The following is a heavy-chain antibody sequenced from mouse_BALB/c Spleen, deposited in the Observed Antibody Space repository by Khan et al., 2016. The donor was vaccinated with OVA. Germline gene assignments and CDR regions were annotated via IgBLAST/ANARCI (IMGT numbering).Heavy chain of an antibody. CDR1: GYIFTSYW. CDR2: IYPGTNST. J-gene: IGHJ3*01. V-gene: IGHV1S132*01. CDR3: ARDGPDGAWFVY. D-gene: IGHD2-3*01. Sequence: QVQLKESGAELVRPSPSVTLSCKTSGYIFTSYWIHWVKQRSGQSLVWIARIYPGTNSTYYNEKFKGQTTLTADKSSSPSYMQISRLTSEDSAVYLCARDGPDGAWFVYWGQGTLVTVSA.